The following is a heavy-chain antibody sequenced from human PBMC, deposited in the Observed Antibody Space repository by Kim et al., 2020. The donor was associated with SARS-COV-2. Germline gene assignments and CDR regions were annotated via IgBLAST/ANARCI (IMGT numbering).Heavy chain of an antibody. Sequence: LTSRVTISVDTSKNQFSLKLSSVTAADTAVYYCARLIGGSGSYYGPWFDPWGQGTLVTVSS. J-gene: IGHJ5*02. CDR3: ARLIGGSGSYYGPWFDP. V-gene: IGHV4-39*01. D-gene: IGHD3-10*01.